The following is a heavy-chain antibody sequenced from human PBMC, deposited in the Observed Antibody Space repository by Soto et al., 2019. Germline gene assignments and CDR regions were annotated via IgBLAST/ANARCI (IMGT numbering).Heavy chain of an antibody. CDR3: AAVEPGLPDY. D-gene: IGHD5-18*01. Sequence: QMQLVQSGPEVKKPGTSVKVSCKASGFTFSRSAVQWVRQARGQRLEWIGWIVVGNGNTNFAHNFQGRVTITRDMSTSTAYMELISLRSEDTAVYYCAAVEPGLPDYWGQGTLVTVSS. CDR1: GFTFSRSA. J-gene: IGHJ4*02. V-gene: IGHV1-58*01. CDR2: IVVGNGNT.